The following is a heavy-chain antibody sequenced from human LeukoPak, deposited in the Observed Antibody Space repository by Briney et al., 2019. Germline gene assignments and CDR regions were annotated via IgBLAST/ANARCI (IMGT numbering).Heavy chain of an antibody. CDR3: ARGHASYSYGFRY. CDR1: GGSFSGYY. Sequence: PSETLSLTCAVYGGSFSGYYWSWIRQPPGKGLEWIGEINHSGGTNYNPSLKSRVTMSVDTSKNQFSLKLSSVTAADTAVYYCARGHASYSYGFRYWGQGTLVTVSS. D-gene: IGHD5-18*01. J-gene: IGHJ4*02. CDR2: INHSGGT. V-gene: IGHV4-34*01.